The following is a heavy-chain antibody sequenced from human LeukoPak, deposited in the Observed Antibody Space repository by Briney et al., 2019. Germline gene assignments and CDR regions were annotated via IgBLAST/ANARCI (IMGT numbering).Heavy chain of an antibody. V-gene: IGHV1-2*02. CDR3: ARGSDIVVVPAAMAHDY. CDR2: INPNSGGT. J-gene: IGHJ4*02. D-gene: IGHD2-2*01. CDR1: GYTFTGYY. Sequence: VASVKVSCKASGYTFTGYYMHWVRQAPGQGLEWMGWINPNSGGTNYAQKFQGRVTMTRDTSISTAYMELSRLRSDDTAVYYCARGSDIVVVPAAMAHDYWGQGTLVTVSS.